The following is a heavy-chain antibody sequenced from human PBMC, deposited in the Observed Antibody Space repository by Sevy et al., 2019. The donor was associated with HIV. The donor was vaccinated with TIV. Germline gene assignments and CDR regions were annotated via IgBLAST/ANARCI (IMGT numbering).Heavy chain of an antibody. Sequence: CLRLSCTTSGFTFGDFAMNCVRQAPGKGLEWVAFLKSNALDGTLNHAASVKGRFTISRDDSKGIAYLQMNDPKSEDTGVYYCTAWKRAQSIFDYWGQGAEVTVSS. CDR1: GFTFGDFA. D-gene: IGHD1-1*01. V-gene: IGHV3-49*04. J-gene: IGHJ4*02. CDR2: LKSNALDGTL. CDR3: TAWKRAQSIFDY.